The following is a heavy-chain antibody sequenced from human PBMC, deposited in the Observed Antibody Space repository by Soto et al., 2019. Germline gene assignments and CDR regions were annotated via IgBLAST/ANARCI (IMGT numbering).Heavy chain of an antibody. D-gene: IGHD6-6*01. CDR1: GGSISSGGYY. V-gene: IGHV4-31*01. J-gene: IGHJ4*02. CDR2: IYYTGLT. Sequence: QVQLQESGPGLVKPSQTLSLTCTVSGGSISSGGYYWSWIRQHPGKGLECIGFIYYTGLTYYNPSLQSLVTISVDTSKNQISLNLSSVTAADTAVYYCARGPLAQLAPFEYWGQGTLVTVSS. CDR3: ARGPLAQLAPFEY.